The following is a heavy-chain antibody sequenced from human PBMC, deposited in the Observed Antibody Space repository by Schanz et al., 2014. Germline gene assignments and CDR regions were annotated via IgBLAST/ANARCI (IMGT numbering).Heavy chain of an antibody. CDR2: IIPILGIA. D-gene: IGHD4-17*01. CDR3: ARGYDDSPTDS. Sequence: QVQLVQSGAEVKKPGSSMKVSCKASGGTFNSYTINWVRQAPGQGLEWMGRIIPILGIANYAQNFQGRVTITADRSTSTAYMELSSLRSEDTAVYYCARGYDDSPTDSWGQGTLVTVSS. J-gene: IGHJ4*02. V-gene: IGHV1-69*02. CDR1: GGTFNSYT.